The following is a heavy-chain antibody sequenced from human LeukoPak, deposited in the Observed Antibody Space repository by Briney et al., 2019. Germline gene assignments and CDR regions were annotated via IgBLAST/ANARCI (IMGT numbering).Heavy chain of an antibody. Sequence: ASVKVSCKASGYTFTSYGISWVRQAPGQGLEWMGWISAYNGNTNYAQKLQGRVTMTTDTSTCTAYMELRSLRSDDTAVYYCARDALSCSSTSCPLASWGQGTLVTVSS. CDR3: ARDALSCSSTSCPLAS. J-gene: IGHJ5*01. D-gene: IGHD2-2*01. V-gene: IGHV1-18*01. CDR2: ISAYNGNT. CDR1: GYTFTSYG.